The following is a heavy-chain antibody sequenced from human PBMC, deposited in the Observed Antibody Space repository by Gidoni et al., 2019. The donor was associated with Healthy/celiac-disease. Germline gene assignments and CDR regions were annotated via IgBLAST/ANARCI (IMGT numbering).Heavy chain of an antibody. V-gene: IGHV4-39*01. CDR1: GVSIRSSSYY. J-gene: IGHJ4*02. CDR3: ARRGYSGYDLFDY. CDR2: IYYSGST. D-gene: IGHD5-12*01. Sequence: QLQLQESGPGLVKPSETLSLTCTVSGVSIRSSSYYWGWIRQPPGKGLEWIGSIYYSGSTYYNPSLKSRVTISVDTSKNQFSLKLSSVTAADTAVYYCARRGYSGYDLFDYWGQGTLVTVSS.